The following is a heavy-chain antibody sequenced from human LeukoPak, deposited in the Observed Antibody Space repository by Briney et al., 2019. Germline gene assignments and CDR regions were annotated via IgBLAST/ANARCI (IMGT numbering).Heavy chain of an antibody. V-gene: IGHV4-4*07. J-gene: IGHJ5*02. Sequence: KPSETLSLTCTVSGGSISSYYWSWIRQPAGKGLEWIGRIYTSGSTNYNPSLKSRVTMSVDTSKNQFSLKLSSVTAADTAAYYCARNTWFGASSARPRGPNWFDPWGQGTLVTVSS. CDR3: ARNTWFGASSARPRGPNWFDP. CDR2: IYTSGST. D-gene: IGHD3-10*01. CDR1: GGSISSYY.